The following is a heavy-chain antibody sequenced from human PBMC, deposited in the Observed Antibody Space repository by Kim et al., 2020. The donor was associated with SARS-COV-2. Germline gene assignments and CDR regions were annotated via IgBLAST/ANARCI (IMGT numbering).Heavy chain of an antibody. V-gene: IGHV3-73*01. D-gene: IGHD6-13*01. CDR3: TRVPPYSNSWWDGFDI. J-gene: IGHJ3*02. CDR1: GFTFSDSA. Sequence: GGSLRLSCAASGFTFSDSAMYWVRQASGKGLEWVGRIRSKANSYATAYAASVKGRFTISRDDSKNTAYLQMNSLKTEDTAIYYCTRVPPYSNSWWDGFDIWGQGTMVTVSS. CDR2: IRSKANSYAT.